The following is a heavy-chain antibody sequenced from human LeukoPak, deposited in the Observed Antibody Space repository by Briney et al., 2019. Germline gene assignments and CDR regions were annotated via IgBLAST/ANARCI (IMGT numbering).Heavy chain of an antibody. Sequence: SETLSLTCAVYGGSFSGYYWSWIRQPPRKGLGWVGEINHRGSTNYNPSLKSRVTISVDTSKNQFSLKLSSVTAADTAVYYCARVIQRYDYVWGRYRYGMDGWGQGTTVTVSS. V-gene: IGHV4-34*01. J-gene: IGHJ6*02. CDR3: ARVIQRYDYVWGRYRYGMDG. CDR1: GGSFSGYY. CDR2: INHRGST. D-gene: IGHD3-16*02.